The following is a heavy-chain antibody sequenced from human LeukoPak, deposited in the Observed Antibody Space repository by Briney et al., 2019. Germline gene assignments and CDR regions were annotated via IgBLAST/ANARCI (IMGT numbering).Heavy chain of an antibody. J-gene: IGHJ4*02. CDR1: GFTSSDYY. CDR3: ARSGTGYEMAFFDY. D-gene: IGHD5-12*01. V-gene: IGHV3-11*06. Sequence: GGSLRLPCAASGFTSSDYYMSWIRQAPGKGLEWVSFISSSSSNINYADSVKGRFTISRDNAKNSLYLQMNSLRAEDTAVCYCARSGTGYEMAFFDYWGQGTLVTVSS. CDR2: ISSSSSNI.